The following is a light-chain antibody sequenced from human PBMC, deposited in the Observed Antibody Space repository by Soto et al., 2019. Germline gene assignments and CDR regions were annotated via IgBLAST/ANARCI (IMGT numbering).Light chain of an antibody. J-gene: IGLJ1*01. CDR2: DVS. CDR1: SSDVGSYNY. V-gene: IGLV2-14*01. Sequence: QSVLTQPASVSGSPGQSITISCTGTSSDVGSYNYVSWYQQHPGKAPKLMIYDVSYRPSGVSNRFSGSKSGNTASLTISGLQAEDEADYYCSSYTSSNNFGVFGTGTKVTVL. CDR3: SSYTSSNNFGV.